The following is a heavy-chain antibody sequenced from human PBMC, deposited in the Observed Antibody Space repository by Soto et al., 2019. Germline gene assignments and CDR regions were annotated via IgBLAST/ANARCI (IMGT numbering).Heavy chain of an antibody. V-gene: IGHV3-15*01. CDR1: GFTFSNAW. CDR2: IKSKTDGGTT. D-gene: IGHD4-17*01. J-gene: IGHJ4*02. Sequence: ESGGGLVKPGGSLRLSCAASGFTFSNAWMSWVRQAPGKGLEWVGRIKSKTDGGTTDYAAPVKGRFTISRDDSKNTLYLQMNSLKTEDTAVYYCTTDSVQHGDYVDYWGQGTLVTVSS. CDR3: TTDSVQHGDYVDY.